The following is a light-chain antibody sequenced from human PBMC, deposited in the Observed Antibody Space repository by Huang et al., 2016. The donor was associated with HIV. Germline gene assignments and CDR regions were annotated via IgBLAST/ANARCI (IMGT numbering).Light chain of an antibody. CDR3: QQSYNSWT. CDR1: QSICNY. V-gene: IGKV1-39*01. J-gene: IGKJ1*01. CDR2: GAS. Sequence: DIQMTQSPSSLSASVGDRVTVTCRASQSICNYLNWYQQKPGKAPKLLIYGASSLQSGVPSRFSGSGSGTVFILSITSLQPEDFATYYCQQSYNSWTFGQGTKVDIK.